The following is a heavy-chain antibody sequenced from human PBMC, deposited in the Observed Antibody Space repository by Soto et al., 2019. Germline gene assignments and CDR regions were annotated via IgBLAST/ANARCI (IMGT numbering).Heavy chain of an antibody. Sequence: EPLMISCKASGSSFTSYWGGCVCQMPGQVQEWLRIIYPGDSDTIYSQSFQGQVTISAYKSISTAYLQWSILKASDTDRYYCARNSAPVYTSMVYYYYGIDVWGQGTTATVYS. CDR1: GSSFTSYW. CDR2: IYPGDSDT. J-gene: IGHJ6*02. CDR3: ARNSAPVYTSMVYYYYGIDV. D-gene: IGHD5-18*01. V-gene: IGHV5-51*01.